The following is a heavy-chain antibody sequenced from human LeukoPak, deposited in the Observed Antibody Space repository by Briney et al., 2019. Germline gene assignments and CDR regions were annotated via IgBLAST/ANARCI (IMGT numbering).Heavy chain of an antibody. CDR1: GYTFTGYY. CDR2: IDPNSGGT. V-gene: IGHV1-2*02. J-gene: IGHJ4*02. CDR3: AREYYYGSGNYYNRIDY. Sequence: ASVKLSCKASGYTFTGYYMHWVRHAPGQGLEWMGWIDPNSGGTNYAQKFQGRVTMTRDTSISTAYMVLNRLRSDDTAVYYCAREYYYGSGNYYNRIDYWGQGTLVTVSS. D-gene: IGHD3-10*01.